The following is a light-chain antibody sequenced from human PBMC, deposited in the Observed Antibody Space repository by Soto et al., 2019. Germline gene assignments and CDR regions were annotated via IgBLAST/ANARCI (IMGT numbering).Light chain of an antibody. CDR1: QSVSSSY. V-gene: IGKV3-20*01. Sequence: EMVLTQSPGTLSLSPGERATLSCRASQSVSSSYLAWYQQKPGQAPRLLIYGASSRATGIPDRFSGSGSGTDFTLTISRLEPEDFAVYYCQQWGTFGQGTKVDIK. CDR2: GAS. J-gene: IGKJ1*01. CDR3: QQWGT.